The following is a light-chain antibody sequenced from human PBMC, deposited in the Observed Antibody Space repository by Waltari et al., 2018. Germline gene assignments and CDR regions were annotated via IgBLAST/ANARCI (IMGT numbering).Light chain of an antibody. CDR3: QQRSTWPLT. CDR2: DVS. J-gene: IGKJ4*01. V-gene: IGKV3-11*01. Sequence: DIVLTQSPATLSLSPGDRATLPCRASQNVNNYLAWFQQKPGQPPRPLIYDVSTRATGIPSRFTGSGSRTDFTLSISSVEPEDVAVYYCQQRSTWPLTFGGGTQVEIK. CDR1: QNVNNY.